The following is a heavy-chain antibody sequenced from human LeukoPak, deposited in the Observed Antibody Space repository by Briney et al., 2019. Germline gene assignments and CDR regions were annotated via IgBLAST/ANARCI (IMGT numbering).Heavy chain of an antibody. D-gene: IGHD2-21*02. J-gene: IGHJ5*02. CDR1: GGTFSSHF. CDR2: INPIFGTD. CDR3: ARDEEGDCGGDCYNWFAP. Sequence: ASVKVSCKASGGTFSSHFISWVRQAPGQGLEWMGGINPIFGTDHYAQKFQDRVTITADISTNTVYMELSDLRSEDTAMYYCARDEEGDCGGDCYNWFAPWGQGTLVTVSS. V-gene: IGHV1-69*06.